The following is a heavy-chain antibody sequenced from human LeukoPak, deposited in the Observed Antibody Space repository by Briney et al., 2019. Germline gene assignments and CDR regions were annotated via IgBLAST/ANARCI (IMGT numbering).Heavy chain of an antibody. CDR2: MYSGGNT. CDR1: GFTVSSNY. J-gene: IGHJ6*02. CDR3: AKDNDYGDYVDGMDV. V-gene: IGHV3-53*01. Sequence: GGSLRLSCAASGFTVSSNYMSWVRQAPGKGLEWVSVMYSGGNTYYADSVKGRFTISRDNSKNTLHLQMNSLRAEDTAVYYCAKDNDYGDYVDGMDVWGQGTTVTVSS. D-gene: IGHD4-17*01.